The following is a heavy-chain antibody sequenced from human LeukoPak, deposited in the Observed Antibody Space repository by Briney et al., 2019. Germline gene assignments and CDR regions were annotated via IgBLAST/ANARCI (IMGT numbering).Heavy chain of an antibody. CDR3: ARDLRLNAFDI. CDR2: IISNGGST. CDR1: GFTFSTSD. Sequence: GGSLRLSCSASGFTFSTSDMHWVRQAPGKGLEYVSIIISNGGSTYYVDSVKGRFTISRDNAKNTLYLQMNSLRAEDTAVYYCARDLRLNAFDIWGQGTMVTVSS. D-gene: IGHD6-19*01. J-gene: IGHJ3*02. V-gene: IGHV3-64*04.